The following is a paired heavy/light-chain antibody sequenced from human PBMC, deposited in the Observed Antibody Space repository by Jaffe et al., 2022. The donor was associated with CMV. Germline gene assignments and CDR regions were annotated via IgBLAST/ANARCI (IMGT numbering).Light chain of an antibody. J-gene: IGKJ4*01. CDR2: GAS. CDR3: QQYGSPLT. V-gene: IGKV3-20*01. Sequence: EIVLTQSPGTLSLSPGERATLSCRASQSVSSSHLAWYQQKPGQPPRLLIYGASSRATGIPDRFSGSGSGTDFTLTISRLEPEDFAVYYCQQYGSPLTFGGGTKVEI. CDR1: QSVSSSH.
Heavy chain of an antibody. D-gene: IGHD3-22*01. CDR1: GFTFNNAW. CDR2: IKSNTDGGTT. CDR3: TTAPEQYYYDSSAFYPDAFHV. J-gene: IGHJ3*01. V-gene: IGHV3-15*01. Sequence: EVQLVESGGGLVKPGGSLRLSCAASGFTFNNAWMSWVRQAPGKGLEWVGHIKSNTDGGTTEYAAPVKGRFSISRDDSINTLYLQVNSVKTEDTAVYYCTTAPEQYYYDSSAFYPDAFHVWGQGTMVTVSS.